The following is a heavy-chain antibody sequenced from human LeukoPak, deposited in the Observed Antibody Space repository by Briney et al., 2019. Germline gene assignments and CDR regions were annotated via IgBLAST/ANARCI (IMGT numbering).Heavy chain of an antibody. V-gene: IGHV4-39*07. CDR1: GGSISGSSSY. Sequence: PSETLSLTCTVSGGSISGSSSYWDWIRQPPGKGLEWIGSIYYSGSTNYNPSLKSRVTISVDTSKNQFSLKLSSVTAADAAVYYCARDTTYYYDSSGYSTVDYWGQGTLVTVSS. D-gene: IGHD3-22*01. CDR3: ARDTTYYYDSSGYSTVDY. CDR2: IYYSGST. J-gene: IGHJ4*02.